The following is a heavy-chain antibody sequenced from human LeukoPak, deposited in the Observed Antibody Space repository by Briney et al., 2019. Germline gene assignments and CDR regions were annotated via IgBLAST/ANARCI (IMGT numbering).Heavy chain of an antibody. V-gene: IGHV3-7*01. D-gene: IGHD3-10*01. Sequence: GGSLRLSCAASGFTFSTYWMHWVRQAPGKGLEWVANIKQDGSEKYYVDSVKGRFTISRDNAKNSLYLQMNSLRAEDTAVYYCARGLSGWFGELLPVYWGQGTLVTVSS. CDR1: GFTFSTYW. J-gene: IGHJ4*02. CDR3: ARGLSGWFGELLPVY. CDR2: IKQDGSEK.